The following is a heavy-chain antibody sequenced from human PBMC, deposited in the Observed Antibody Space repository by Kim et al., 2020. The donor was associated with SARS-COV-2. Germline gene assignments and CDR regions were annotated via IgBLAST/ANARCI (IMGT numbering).Heavy chain of an antibody. CDR2: ISYDGSNK. V-gene: IGHV3-30*03. CDR1: GFTFSSYG. D-gene: IGHD2-2*01. Sequence: GGSLRLSCAASGFTFSSYGMHWVRQAPGKGLEWVAVISYDGSNKYYADSVKGRFTISRDNSKNTLYLQMNSLRAEDTAVYYCASYCSSTSCYRSFDYWG. J-gene: IGHJ4*01. CDR3: ASYCSSTSCYRSFDY.